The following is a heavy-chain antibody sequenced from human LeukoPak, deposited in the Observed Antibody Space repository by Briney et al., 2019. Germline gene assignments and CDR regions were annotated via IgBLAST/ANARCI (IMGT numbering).Heavy chain of an antibody. D-gene: IGHD6-13*01. CDR2: IKQDGSEK. V-gene: IGHV3-7*01. J-gene: IGHJ3*02. CDR3: ARDQHSSSWYRRPDAFDI. Sequence: PGGSLRLSCAASGFTFSSYWMSWVRQAPGKGLEWVANIKQDGSEKYYVDSVKGRFTISRDNAKNSLYLQMNSLRAEDTAVYYCARDQHSSSWYRRPDAFDIWGQGTMVTVSP. CDR1: GFTFSSYW.